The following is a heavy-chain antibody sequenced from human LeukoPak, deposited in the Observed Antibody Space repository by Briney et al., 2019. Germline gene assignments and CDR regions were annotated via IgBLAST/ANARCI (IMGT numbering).Heavy chain of an antibody. J-gene: IGHJ4*02. CDR2: ISSRSTTI. CDR1: GFTVSSNF. CDR3: ACLDFWSGSKFLFDY. Sequence: GGSLRLSCAASGFTVSSNFMNWVRQAPGKGLEWVSYISSRSTTIFYADSVRGRFTISRDNAKDSLYLQMNSLRAEDTAVYYCACLDFWSGSKFLFDYWGQGTLVTVSS. V-gene: IGHV3-48*01. D-gene: IGHD3-3*01.